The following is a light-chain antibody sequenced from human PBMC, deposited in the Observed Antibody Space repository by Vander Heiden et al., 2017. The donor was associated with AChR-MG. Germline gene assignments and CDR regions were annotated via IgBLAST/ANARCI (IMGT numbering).Light chain of an antibody. CDR2: EVI. CDR3: CAYAATGYV. CDR1: TNAVGNYNL. V-gene: IGLV2-23*02. Sequence: QSALTQPASVSGSPGQSITISCTGTTNAVGNYNLVSWYQQHPGKAPKLMISEVIKRPSGVSSRFSGSKSGNTASLTISGLRAEDEADYYCCAYAATGYVFGTGTKVTVL. J-gene: IGLJ1*01.